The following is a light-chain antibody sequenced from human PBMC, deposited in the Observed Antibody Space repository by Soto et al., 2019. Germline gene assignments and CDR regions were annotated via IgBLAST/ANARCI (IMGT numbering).Light chain of an antibody. Sequence: EIVMTQSPATLSVSPGERATLSCRASQSVSSNLAWYQQKPGQAPRLLIYGASTRATGIPARFSGSRSGTAFTLTISSLQSEDFAVYYWQQYNNWPALTFGGGTKVEIK. V-gene: IGKV3-15*01. J-gene: IGKJ4*01. CDR1: QSVSSN. CDR3: QQYNNWPALT. CDR2: GAS.